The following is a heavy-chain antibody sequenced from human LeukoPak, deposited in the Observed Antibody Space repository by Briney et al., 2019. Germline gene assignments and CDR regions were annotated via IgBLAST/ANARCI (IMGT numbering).Heavy chain of an antibody. CDR2: IYYSGST. D-gene: IGHD3-22*01. CDR3: ARPSTYYYDSSYFDY. Sequence: SETLPLTCTVSGGSISSSSYYWGWIRQPPGKGLEWIGTIYYSGSTYYNPSLKSRVTISIDTSKNQFSLKLNSVTAADTAVYYCARPSTYYYDSSYFDYWGRGTLVTVSS. CDR1: GGSISSSSYY. J-gene: IGHJ4*02. V-gene: IGHV4-39*01.